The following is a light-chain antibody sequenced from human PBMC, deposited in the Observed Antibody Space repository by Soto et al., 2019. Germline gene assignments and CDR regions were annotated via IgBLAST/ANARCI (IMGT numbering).Light chain of an antibody. Sequence: DIQMTQSPPSVSASVGDRVTITCRASQDVGKWLAWYQQKPGKAPTLLIHGASSLQSGVPPRYSGSGSGTDFTLTISSLQPEDVATYYCQKYNSAPPAFGQGTKVDIK. V-gene: IGKV1-12*01. CDR2: GAS. J-gene: IGKJ1*01. CDR3: QKYNSAPPA. CDR1: QDVGKW.